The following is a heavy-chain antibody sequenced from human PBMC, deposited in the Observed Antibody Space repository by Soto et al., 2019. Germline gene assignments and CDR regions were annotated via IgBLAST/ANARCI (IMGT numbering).Heavy chain of an antibody. CDR3: ARESDYYDSSGYYYD. D-gene: IGHD3-22*01. V-gene: IGHV1-69*01. Sequence: QVQLVQSGAEVKKPGSSVKVSCKASGGTFSSYAISWVRQAPGQGLEWMGGIIPIFGTANYAQTVQGRVTITADESTSTAYRVLSSLRSEDTAVYCGARESDYYDSSGYYYDWGQGTLGTVSS. J-gene: IGHJ4*02. CDR1: GGTFSSYA. CDR2: IIPIFGTA.